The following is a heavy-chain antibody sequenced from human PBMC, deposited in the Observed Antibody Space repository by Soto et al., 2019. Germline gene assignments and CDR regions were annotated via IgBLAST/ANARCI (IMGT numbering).Heavy chain of an antibody. V-gene: IGHV4-31*03. Sequence: SETLSLTCTVSGGSISSGGYFWSWIRQPPGKGLEWIGNIFYSGTTYYNPSLKSRVTISVDTSKNQFSLKLSSVTAADTAVYYCARHNYGSGSTYIDYWGQGTLVTVSS. CDR2: IFYSGTT. D-gene: IGHD3-10*01. CDR3: ARHNYGSGSTYIDY. CDR1: GGSISSGGYF. J-gene: IGHJ4*02.